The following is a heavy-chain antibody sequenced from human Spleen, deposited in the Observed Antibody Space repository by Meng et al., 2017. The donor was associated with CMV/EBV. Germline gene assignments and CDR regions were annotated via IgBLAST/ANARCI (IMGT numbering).Heavy chain of an antibody. CDR1: GFTFSSYS. CDR2: ISSSSSYI. Sequence: GESLKISCAASGFTFSSYSMNWVRQAPGKGLEWVSSISSSSSYIYYADSVKGRFTISRDNAKNSLYLQMNSLKAEDTAVYYCARGTYCSSTSCYLVGWFDPWCQGTLVTVSS. D-gene: IGHD2-2*01. V-gene: IGHV3-21*01. CDR3: ARGTYCSSTSCYLVGWFDP. J-gene: IGHJ5*02.